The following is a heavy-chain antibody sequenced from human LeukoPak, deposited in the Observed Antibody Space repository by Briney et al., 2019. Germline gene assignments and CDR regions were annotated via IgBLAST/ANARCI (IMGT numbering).Heavy chain of an antibody. V-gene: IGHV2-70*11. D-gene: IGHD4-17*01. Sequence: ESGPTLVNPTQTLTLTCTFSGFSLSTNGMCVTWIRQPPGKALEWLGGIDWDDDKHYSTSLKTRLTISKDTSKNQVVLTMTNMDPVDTATYYCARTSRGYGDSTFDNWGQGTLVTVSS. J-gene: IGHJ4*02. CDR1: GFSLSTNGMC. CDR2: IDWDDDK. CDR3: ARTSRGYGDSTFDN.